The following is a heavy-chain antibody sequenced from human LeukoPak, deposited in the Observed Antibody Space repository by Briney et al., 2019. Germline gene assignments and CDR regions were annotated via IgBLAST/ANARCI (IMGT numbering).Heavy chain of an antibody. D-gene: IGHD3-10*01. J-gene: IGHJ6*03. Sequence: MTGGSLRLSCAASGFTFSSYSMKWVRQAPGKGLEWVSCISSSSSYIYYADSVKGRLTIYRDNGKNSLYLQMNSLRAEDTAVYYCARSGITMVRGAFMDVWGKGTTVTVSS. CDR1: GFTFSSYS. CDR3: ARSGITMVRGAFMDV. CDR2: ISSSSSYI. V-gene: IGHV3-21*01.